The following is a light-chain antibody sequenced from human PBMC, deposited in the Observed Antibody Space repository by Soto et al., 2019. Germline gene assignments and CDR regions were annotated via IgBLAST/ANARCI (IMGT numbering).Light chain of an antibody. V-gene: IGKV3-20*01. Sequence: EIVMTQSPATLSVSPGERSTLSVRASQSISRYLAWYQQKPGQAPRLLIYGTSSRATGIPDRFSGSGSGTDFPLTISRLEPEDFAVYFCQQYGDSPWTFGQGTKVDIK. CDR1: QSISRY. CDR2: GTS. J-gene: IGKJ1*01. CDR3: QQYGDSPWT.